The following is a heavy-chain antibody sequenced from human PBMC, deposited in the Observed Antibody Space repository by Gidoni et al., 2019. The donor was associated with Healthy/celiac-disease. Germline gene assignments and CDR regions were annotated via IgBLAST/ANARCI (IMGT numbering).Heavy chain of an antibody. CDR1: GFTVSSYA. J-gene: IGHJ5*02. V-gene: IGHV3-30-3*01. Sequence: QVQLVEYGGGVVQPGRSLRLSCAASGFTVSSYAMHWVRQAPGKGLEWVAVISYYGSNKYYADSVKGRFTISRDNSKNTLYLQMNSLRAEDTAVYYCARDHQDIVVVVAAGRGFDPWGQGTLVTVSS. CDR3: ARDHQDIVVVVAAGRGFDP. D-gene: IGHD2-15*01. CDR2: ISYYGSNK.